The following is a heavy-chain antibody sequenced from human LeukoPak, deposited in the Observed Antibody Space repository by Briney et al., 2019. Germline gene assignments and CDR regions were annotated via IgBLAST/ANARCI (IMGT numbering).Heavy chain of an antibody. J-gene: IGHJ3*02. Sequence: SETLSLTCTVSGGSISSSRYYWDWIRQPPGKGLEWIGNIYYSGSTYYSPSLKSRVTISVDTSKNQFSLKLSSVTAADTAVYYCARHVQDTTLDPDAFDIWAQGTMVTVSS. V-gene: IGHV4-39*01. CDR2: IYYSGST. D-gene: IGHD5-18*01. CDR1: GGSISSSRYY. CDR3: ARHVQDTTLDPDAFDI.